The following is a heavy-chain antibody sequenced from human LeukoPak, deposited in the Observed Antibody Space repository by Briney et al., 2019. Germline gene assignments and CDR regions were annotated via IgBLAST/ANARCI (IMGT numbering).Heavy chain of an antibody. D-gene: IGHD3-10*01. J-gene: IGHJ4*02. V-gene: IGHV3-30*03. CDR2: ISYDGSNK. CDR1: GFTFSSYG. CDR3: ASDYYGSGSYRKFDY. Sequence: GGSLRLSCAASGFTFSSYGMHWVRQAPGKGLEWVAVISYDGSNKYYADSVKGRFTISRDNSKNTLYLQMNSLRAEDTAVYYCASDYYGSGSYRKFDYWGQGTLVTVSS.